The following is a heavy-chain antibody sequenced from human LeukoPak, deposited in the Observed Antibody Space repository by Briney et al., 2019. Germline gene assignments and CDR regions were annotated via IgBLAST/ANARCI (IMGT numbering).Heavy chain of an antibody. D-gene: IGHD6-13*01. CDR3: AKDSAGAEWLQLLLSSSWDAYYFDS. J-gene: IGHJ4*02. CDR1: GFTFSTYG. CDR2: IRYDGSNK. V-gene: IGHV3-30*02. Sequence: PGGSLRLSCAASGFTFSTYGMHWVRQAPGKGLEWVAFIRYDGSNKYYGDSVKGRFTISRDNSKNTLSLQMNSLRAEDTAVYYCAKDSAGAEWLQLLLSSSWDAYYFDSWGQGTLVTVSS.